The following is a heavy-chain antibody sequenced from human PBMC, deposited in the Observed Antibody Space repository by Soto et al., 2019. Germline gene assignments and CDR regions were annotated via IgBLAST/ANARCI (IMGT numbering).Heavy chain of an antibody. CDR3: VKYRIASVATSNRGVYYFDS. Sequence: EEQLVESGGGLVQPGRSLRLSCAASGFTFEDFAMHWVRQVPGKGLEWVSGVSWNSDEIDYADSVKGRFTISRDNAKNSLFLQMNNLRPEDTAYYYCVKYRIASVATSNRGVYYFDSWGQGTLVTVSS. V-gene: IGHV3-9*01. CDR1: GFTFEDFA. J-gene: IGHJ4*02. D-gene: IGHD5-12*01. CDR2: VSWNSDEI.